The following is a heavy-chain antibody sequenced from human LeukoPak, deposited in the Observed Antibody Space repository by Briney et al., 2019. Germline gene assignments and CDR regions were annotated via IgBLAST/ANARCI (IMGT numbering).Heavy chain of an antibody. D-gene: IGHD3-10*01. CDR2: MNPNSGNT. Sequence: GASVKVSCKASAYTFTSYDINWVRQATGQGLGWVGWMNPNSGNTGYAQKFQGRVTMTRNTSISTAYMELSSLRSEDTAVYYCARGSSGRLEPNDYWGQGTLVTVSS. CDR3: ARGSSGRLEPNDY. V-gene: IGHV1-8*01. CDR1: AYTFTSYD. J-gene: IGHJ4*02.